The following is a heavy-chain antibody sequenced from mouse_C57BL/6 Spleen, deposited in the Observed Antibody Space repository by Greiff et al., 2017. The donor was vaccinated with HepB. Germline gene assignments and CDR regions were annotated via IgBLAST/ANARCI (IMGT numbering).Heavy chain of an antibody. CDR3: TLYGNCVVAY. CDR2: IDPENGDT. Sequence: EVQLQQSGAELVRPGASVKLSCTASGFNIKDDYMHWVKQRPEQGLEWIGWIDPENGDTEYASKFQGKATITADTSSNTAYLQLSSLTSEDTAVYYCTLYGNCVVAYWGQGTLVTVSA. D-gene: IGHD2-1*01. V-gene: IGHV14-4*01. J-gene: IGHJ3*01. CDR1: GFNIKDDY.